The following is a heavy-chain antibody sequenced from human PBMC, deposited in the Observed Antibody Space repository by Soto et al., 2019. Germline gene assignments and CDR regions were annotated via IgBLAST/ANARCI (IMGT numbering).Heavy chain of an antibody. Sequence: EVQLVESGGGLVQPGRSLRLSCAASGFTFDDYAMHWVRQAPGKGLEWVSGISWNSGSIGYADSVKGRFTISRDNAKNPLYLKRTGLRAEKRALYYGAKDSGVTLGGWGGGKGMDVWGQGTTVTVSS. V-gene: IGHV3-9*01. CDR1: GFTFDDYA. J-gene: IGHJ6*02. D-gene: IGHD3-16*01. CDR3: AKDSGVTLGGWGGGKGMDV. CDR2: ISWNSGSI.